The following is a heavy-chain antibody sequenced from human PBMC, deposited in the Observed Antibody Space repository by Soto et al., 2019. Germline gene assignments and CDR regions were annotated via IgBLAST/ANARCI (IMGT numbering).Heavy chain of an antibody. CDR1: GYPFTDYG. CDR3: VGDLGKFCGSANCYGGDY. Sequence: ASVKVSCKSSGYPFTDYGITWVRQAPGHGLEWVGWINADTGNTDYAQKLQGRVTVTTDTSTRTVYMSLRSLRSDETAVYSCVGDLGKFCGSANCYGGDYFGPGTLVTVSS. J-gene: IGHJ4*02. D-gene: IGHD2-2*01. V-gene: IGHV1-18*01. CDR2: INADTGNT.